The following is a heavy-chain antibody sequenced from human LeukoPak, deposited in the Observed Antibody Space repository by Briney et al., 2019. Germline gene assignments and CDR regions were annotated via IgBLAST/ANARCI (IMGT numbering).Heavy chain of an antibody. D-gene: IGHD3-16*01. CDR1: GGSISSYY. V-gene: IGHV4-59*01. CDR2: IYYSGST. CDR3: TRGAGWLIDY. Sequence: SETLSLTCTVSGGSISSYYWSWIRQPPGKGLEWIGSIYYSGSTNYNPSLKSRVTISVDTSKNQFSLKLSSVTAADTAVYYCTRGAGWLIDYWGQGILVTVSS. J-gene: IGHJ4*02.